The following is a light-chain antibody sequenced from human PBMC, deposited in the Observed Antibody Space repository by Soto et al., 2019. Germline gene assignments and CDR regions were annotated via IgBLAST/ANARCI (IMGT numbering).Light chain of an antibody. CDR1: QVIRND. CDR2: AAS. V-gene: IGKV1-6*01. Sequence: AIQMTQSPSSLSASVGDRVTITCRASQVIRNDLGWYQQKPGKAPTLLIYAASSLQSGVPSRFSGSGSGTDFTLTISSLQPADFATYYCLQDYSYPWTFGQGTKVEIK. CDR3: LQDYSYPWT. J-gene: IGKJ1*01.